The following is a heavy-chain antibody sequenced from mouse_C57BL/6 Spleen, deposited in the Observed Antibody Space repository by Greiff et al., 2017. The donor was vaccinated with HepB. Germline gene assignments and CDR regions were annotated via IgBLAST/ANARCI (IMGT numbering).Heavy chain of an antibody. Sequence: QVQLQQPGAELVRPGSSVKLSCKASGYTFTSYWMHWVKQRPIQGLEWIGNIDPSDSETHYNQKFKDKATLTVDKSSSTAYMQLSSLTAEDSAVYYCARENHREAMDYWGQGTSVTGSS. CDR2: IDPSDSET. V-gene: IGHV1-52*01. CDR1: GYTFTSYW. J-gene: IGHJ4*01. CDR3: ARENHREAMDY.